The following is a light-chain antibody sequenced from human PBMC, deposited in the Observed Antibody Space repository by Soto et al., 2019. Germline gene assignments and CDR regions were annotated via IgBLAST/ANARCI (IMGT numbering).Light chain of an antibody. CDR1: NSDIGGYNY. V-gene: IGLV2-14*01. CDR3: SSFTSSTTLV. Sequence: QSALTQPASVSGSPGQSITISCTGSNSDIGGYNYVSWYQQHPGKVPKLMIYDVTNRPSGVSNRFSGSKSGNTASLTISGLQAEDEADYYCSSFTSSTTLVFGGGPKLTVL. J-gene: IGLJ2*01. CDR2: DVT.